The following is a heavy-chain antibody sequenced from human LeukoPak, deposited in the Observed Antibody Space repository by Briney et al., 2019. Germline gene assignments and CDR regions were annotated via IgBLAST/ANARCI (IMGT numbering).Heavy chain of an antibody. J-gene: IGHJ4*02. D-gene: IGHD3-22*01. V-gene: IGHV1-69*13. CDR3: AREGYYYDSSGYFDY. CDR2: IIPIFGTA. Sequence: ASVKVSCKASGGTFSSYAISWVRQAPGRGLEWMGGIIPIFGTANYAQKFQGRVTITADESTSTAYMELSSLRSEDTAVYYCAREGYYYDSSGYFDYWGQGTLVTVSS. CDR1: GGTFSSYA.